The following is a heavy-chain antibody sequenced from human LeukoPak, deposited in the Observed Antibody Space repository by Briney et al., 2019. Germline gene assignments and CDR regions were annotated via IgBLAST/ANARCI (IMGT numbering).Heavy chain of an antibody. CDR3: ARDKGLRWFNDAFDI. Sequence: GASVKVSCKASGYTFTGYYMHWVRQAPGQGLEWMGWINPNSGGTNYAQKFQGRVTMTRDTSISTAYMELSRLRSDDTAVYYCARDKGLRWFNDAFDIWGQGTMVTVSS. D-gene: IGHD4-23*01. CDR1: GYTFTGYY. V-gene: IGHV1-2*02. CDR2: INPNSGGT. J-gene: IGHJ3*02.